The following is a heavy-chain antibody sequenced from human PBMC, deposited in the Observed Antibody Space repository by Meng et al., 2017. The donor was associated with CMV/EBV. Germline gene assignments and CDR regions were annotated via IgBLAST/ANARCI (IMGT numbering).Heavy chain of an antibody. Sequence: QGRLQAVGPGLLKPSQTLSITCTVSGGSISSGDYYWSWIRQPPGKGLEWIGYIYYSGSTYYNPSLKSRVTISVDTSKNQFSLKLSSVTAADTAVYYCARVGRTSCYDYWGQGTLVTVSS. D-gene: IGHD2-2*01. CDR2: IYYSGST. CDR1: GGSISSGDYY. V-gene: IGHV4-30-4*08. J-gene: IGHJ4*02. CDR3: ARVGRTSCYDY.